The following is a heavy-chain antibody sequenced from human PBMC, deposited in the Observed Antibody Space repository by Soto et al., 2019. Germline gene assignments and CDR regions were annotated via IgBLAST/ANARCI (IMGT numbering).Heavy chain of an antibody. CDR1: GFSFGGYG. CDR3: AKASKGYTGYDLDY. V-gene: IGHV3-23*01. D-gene: IGHD5-12*01. CDR2: LSGSGSTT. J-gene: IGHJ4*02. Sequence: EVQLLKSGGDLVQPGGSLRLSCAASGFSFGGYGMSWVRQAPGKGLEWVSGLSGSGSTTYYADSVRGRFIISSDNSRDTLFLQMNSLRADDTAVYFCAKASKGYTGYDLDYWGQGTVVTVSP.